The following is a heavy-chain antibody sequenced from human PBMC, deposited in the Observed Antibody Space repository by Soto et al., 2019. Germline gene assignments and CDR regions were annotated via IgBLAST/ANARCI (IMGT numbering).Heavy chain of an antibody. V-gene: IGHV1-69*06. J-gene: IGHJ4*02. CDR3: ARSGRASQGRFDY. Sequence: SVKVSCKASGGTFSSYAISWVRQAPGQGLEWMGGIIPIFGTANYAQKFQGRVTFTADKSTSTAYMELSRLRSEDTAVYYCARSGRASQGRFDYWGQGTLVTVSS. D-gene: IGHD3-10*01. CDR1: GGTFSSYA. CDR2: IIPIFGTA.